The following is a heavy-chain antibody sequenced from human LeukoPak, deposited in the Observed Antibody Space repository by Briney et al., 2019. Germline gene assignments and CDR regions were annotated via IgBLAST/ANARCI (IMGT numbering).Heavy chain of an antibody. CDR1: GFTVSSNY. J-gene: IGHJ5*02. CDR2: IYSGGST. CDR3: AKDYDYDFWSGSGRYNWFDP. Sequence: GGSLRLSCAASGFTVSSNYMSWVRQGPGKGLEWVSVIYSGGSTYYADSVKGRFTISRDNSKNTLYLQMNSLRAEDTAVYYCAKDYDYDFWSGSGRYNWFDPWGQGTLVTVSS. D-gene: IGHD3-3*01. V-gene: IGHV3-53*01.